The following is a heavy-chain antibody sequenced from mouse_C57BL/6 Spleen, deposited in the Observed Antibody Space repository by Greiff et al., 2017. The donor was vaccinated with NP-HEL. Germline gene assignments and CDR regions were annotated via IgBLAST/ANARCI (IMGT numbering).Heavy chain of an antibody. Sequence: EVQLQQSGPELVKPGDSVKISCKASGYSFTGYFMNWVMQSHGKSLEWIGRINPYNGDTFYNQKFKGKATLTVDKSSSTAHMELRSLTSEDSAVYYCARTYGSSYEGAMDYWGQGTSVTVSS. V-gene: IGHV1-20*01. CDR3: ARTYGSSYEGAMDY. CDR1: GYSFTGYF. D-gene: IGHD1-1*01. J-gene: IGHJ4*01. CDR2: INPYNGDT.